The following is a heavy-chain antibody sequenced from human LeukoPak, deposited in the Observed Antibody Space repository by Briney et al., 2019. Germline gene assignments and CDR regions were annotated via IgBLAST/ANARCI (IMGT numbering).Heavy chain of an antibody. CDR3: ASSRYYYDSSGYYLY. CDR1: GYTFTSYG. V-gene: IGHV1-69*13. CDR2: IIPIFGTA. J-gene: IGHJ4*02. D-gene: IGHD3-22*01. Sequence: SVKVSCKASGYTFTSYGISWVRQAPGQGLEWMGGIIPIFGTANYAQKFQGRVTITADESTSTAYMELSSLRSEDTAVYYCASSRYYYDSSGYYLYWGQGTLVTVSS.